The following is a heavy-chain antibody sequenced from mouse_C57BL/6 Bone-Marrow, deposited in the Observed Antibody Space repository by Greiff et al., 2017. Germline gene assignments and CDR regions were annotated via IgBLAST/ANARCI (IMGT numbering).Heavy chain of an antibody. CDR3: ARGAPSSYGFAY. D-gene: IGHD1-1*01. V-gene: IGHV3-8*01. Sequence: EVKLMESGPGLAKPSQTLSLSCSVTGYSITSDYWNWIRKFPGNKLEYMGYISYSGSTYYNPSLKSRISITRDTSKNQYYLQLKSVTTEDTATYYCARGAPSSYGFAYWGQGTLVTVSA. CDR1: GYSITSDY. J-gene: IGHJ3*01. CDR2: ISYSGST.